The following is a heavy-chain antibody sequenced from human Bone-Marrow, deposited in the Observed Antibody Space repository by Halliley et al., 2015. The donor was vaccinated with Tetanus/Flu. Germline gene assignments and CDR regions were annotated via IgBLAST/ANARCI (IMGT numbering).Heavy chain of an antibody. CDR2: GSEK. J-gene: IGHJ6*02. D-gene: IGHD3-16*01. CDR3: ARDRLGGEQQLDYYYYYYGMDV. V-gene: IGHV3-7*01. Sequence: GSEKYYVDSVRGRFTISRDNSKNTFYLQMNSLRPEDTAVYSCARDRLGGEQQLDYYYYYYGMDVWGQGTTVTVSS.